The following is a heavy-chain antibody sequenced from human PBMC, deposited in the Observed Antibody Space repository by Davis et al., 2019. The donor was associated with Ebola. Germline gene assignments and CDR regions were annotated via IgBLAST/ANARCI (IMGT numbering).Heavy chain of an antibody. CDR3: ARRNAFDI. V-gene: IGHV4-34*01. J-gene: IGHJ3*02. CDR1: GGSFSGYY. Sequence: SETLSLTCAVYGGSFSGYYWSWIRQPPGKGLEWIGEINHSGSTNYNPSLKSRVTISVDTSKNQFSLKLSSVTAADTAVYYCARRNAFDIWGQGTMVTVSS. CDR2: INHSGST.